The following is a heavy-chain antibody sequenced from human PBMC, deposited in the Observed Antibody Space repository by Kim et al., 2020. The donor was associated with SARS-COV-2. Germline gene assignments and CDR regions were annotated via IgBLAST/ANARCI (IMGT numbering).Heavy chain of an antibody. V-gene: IGHV4-39*01. CDR2: IYSSGST. Sequence: SETLSLTCTVSGGSISGDIYYWGWIRQPPGKGLEWIGTIYSSGSTYYNPSLKSRVTISVDTSKNQFSLKLSSVTAADTAVYYCARHHPVGTGTTSLPPPFEYWGQGTLVTVSS. D-gene: IGHD1-7*01. CDR3: ARHHPVGTGTTSLPPPFEY. J-gene: IGHJ4*02. CDR1: GGSISGDIYY.